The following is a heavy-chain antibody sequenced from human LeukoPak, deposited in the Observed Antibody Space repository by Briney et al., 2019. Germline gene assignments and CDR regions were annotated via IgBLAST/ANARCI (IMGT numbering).Heavy chain of an antibody. CDR3: AGARYDYVWGSYRGTAFDY. D-gene: IGHD3-16*02. CDR1: GFTFSSYG. V-gene: IGHV3-33*01. Sequence: PGGSLRLSCAASGFTFSSYGMHWVRQAPGKGLEWVAVIWYDGSNKYYADSVKGRFTISRDNSKNTLYLQMNSLRAEDTAVYYCAGARYDYVWGSYRGTAFDYWGQGTLVTVSS. J-gene: IGHJ4*01. CDR2: IWYDGSNK.